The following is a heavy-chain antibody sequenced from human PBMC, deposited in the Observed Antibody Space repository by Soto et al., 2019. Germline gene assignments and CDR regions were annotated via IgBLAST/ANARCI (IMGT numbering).Heavy chain of an antibody. CDR2: IDPSDSYT. V-gene: IGHV5-10-1*03. J-gene: IGHJ6*02. CDR1: GYSFTSAW. D-gene: IGHD2-2*01. Sequence: EVQLVQSGAEVKKPGESLRISCKGSGYSFTSAWISWVLHMPVKGLEWMWRIDPSDSYTNYSPSFQGHVTISADKSISTGYLQWSSLKASDTAMYYWALTEIVVVPAAHYYGIDVWGQGTTVTVSS. CDR3: ALTEIVVVPAAHYYGIDV.